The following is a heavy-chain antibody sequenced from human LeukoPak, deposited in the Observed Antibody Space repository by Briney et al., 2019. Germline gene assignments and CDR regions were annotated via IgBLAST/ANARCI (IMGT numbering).Heavy chain of an antibody. V-gene: IGHV6-1*01. CDR3: ARASSYYYYYGMDV. CDR2: AYYRSKWYN. J-gene: IGHJ6*02. Sequence: SERLSRTCAISGDSVASNSGGWKWIRQSPSRGLGWLGRAYYRSKWYNHHALSVKSRMTIHPHTSKNQFSLQLNSVTPEDTAVYYCARASSYYYYYGMDVRRQPTTLTVSS. CDR1: GDSVASNSGG.